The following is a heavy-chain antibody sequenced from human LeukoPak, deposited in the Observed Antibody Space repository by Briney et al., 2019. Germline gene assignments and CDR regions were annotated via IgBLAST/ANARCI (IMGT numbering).Heavy chain of an antibody. CDR1: GYTFTSYG. CDR3: ARDLVFRLWVEVISVDAFDI. CDR2: ISAYNGNT. J-gene: IGHJ3*02. Sequence: ASVKVSCKASGYTFTSYGISWVRQAPGQGLEWMGWISAYNGNTNYAQKLQGRVTMTTDTSTSTAYMELRSLRSDDTAVYYCARDLVFRLWVEVISVDAFDIWGQGTMVTVSS. D-gene: IGHD2-21*01. V-gene: IGHV1-18*01.